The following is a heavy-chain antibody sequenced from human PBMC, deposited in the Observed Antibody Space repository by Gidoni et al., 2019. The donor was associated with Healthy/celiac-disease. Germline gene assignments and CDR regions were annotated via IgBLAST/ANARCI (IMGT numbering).Heavy chain of an antibody. V-gene: IGHV3-30*04. CDR3: ASNMVRGVINPYYFDY. J-gene: IGHJ4*02. CDR1: GFTFSRYV. CDR2: ISYDGSNK. D-gene: IGHD3-10*01. Sequence: QVQLVESGGGVVQPGRSLRRSCAASGFTFSRYVMHWVRQAPGKGLEWLAVISYDGSNKYYADSVKGRFTISRDNSKNTLYLQMNSLRAEDTAVYYCASNMVRGVINPYYFDYWGQGTLVTVSS.